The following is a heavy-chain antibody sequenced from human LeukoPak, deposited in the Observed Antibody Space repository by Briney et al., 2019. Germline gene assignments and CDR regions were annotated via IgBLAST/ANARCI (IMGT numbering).Heavy chain of an antibody. Sequence: PSETLSLTCTVSGGSISSSGYYWGWIRQPPGKGLEWIGSIYYSGSTYYNPSLKSRVTISVDTSKNQFSLKLSSVTTADTAVYSCARELVSGGGFDYWGQGTLVTVSS. CDR1: GGSISSSGYY. V-gene: IGHV4-39*07. CDR2: IYYSGST. CDR3: ARELVSGGGFDY. D-gene: IGHD6-6*01. J-gene: IGHJ4*02.